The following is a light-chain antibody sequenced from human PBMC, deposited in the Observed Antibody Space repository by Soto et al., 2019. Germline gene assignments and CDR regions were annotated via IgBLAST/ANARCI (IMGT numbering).Light chain of an antibody. Sequence: DIQMTQSPSTLSASVGDRVTITCRASQSISSWLAWYQQKPGKAPKLLIYKASSLESGVPSRFSGSRSGTEFTLTISSLQPDDFATYYCQHYNTYPLTFGPGTKVDIK. CDR3: QHYNTYPLT. CDR2: KAS. CDR1: QSISSW. V-gene: IGKV1-5*03. J-gene: IGKJ3*01.